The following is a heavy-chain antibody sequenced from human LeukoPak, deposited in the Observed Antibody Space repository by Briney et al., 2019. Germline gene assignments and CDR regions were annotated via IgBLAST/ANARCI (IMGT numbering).Heavy chain of an antibody. D-gene: IGHD6-19*01. J-gene: IGHJ5*02. Sequence: PSETLSLTCTVSGGSISSSSYYWGWIRQPPGKGLEWIGSIYYSGSTYYNPSLKSRVTISVDTSKNQFSLKLSSVTAADTAVYYCAKLPIAVWWFDPWGQGTLVTVSS. V-gene: IGHV4-39*01. CDR2: IYYSGST. CDR1: GGSISSSSYY. CDR3: AKLPIAVWWFDP.